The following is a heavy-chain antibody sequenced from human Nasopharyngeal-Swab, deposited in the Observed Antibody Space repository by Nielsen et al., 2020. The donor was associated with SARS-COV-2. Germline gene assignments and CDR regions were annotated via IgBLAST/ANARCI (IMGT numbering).Heavy chain of an antibody. J-gene: IGHJ6*02. Sequence: SETLSLTCAVYGGSFNDYYWSWIRQAPGKGLEWIGEINHRGRADYSSSLKRRVTISVDTSNNQISLKLTSVTAADTAVYFCARQATDYYYSMDVWGQGTTVTVSS. CDR2: INHRGRA. V-gene: IGHV4-34*01. CDR1: GGSFNDYY. CDR3: ARQATDYYYSMDV.